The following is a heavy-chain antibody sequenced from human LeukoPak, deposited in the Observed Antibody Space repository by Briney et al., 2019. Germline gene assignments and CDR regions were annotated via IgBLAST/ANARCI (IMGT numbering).Heavy chain of an antibody. CDR2: INEDGRHQ. D-gene: IGHD2-8*01. J-gene: IGHJ5*02. CDR1: GFTLSHYW. CDR3: ARDRCTLTSSSCFT. V-gene: IGHV3-7*01. Sequence: GSLRLSCVASGFTLSHYWMSWVRQAPGKGLEWVANINEDGRHQYYVDSVKGRFTISRDNAKNSLYLQMNSLRVEDTAVYYCARDRCTLTSSSCFTWGQGTLLTVSS.